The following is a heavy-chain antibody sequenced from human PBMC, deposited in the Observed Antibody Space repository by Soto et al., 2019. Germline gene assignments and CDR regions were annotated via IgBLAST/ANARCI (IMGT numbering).Heavy chain of an antibody. D-gene: IGHD4-17*01. CDR3: ARHNEVTNLLLDY. J-gene: IGHJ4*02. Sequence: SETLSLTCTVSGGSISSYYWSWIRQPPGKGLEWIGYIYYSGSTNYNPSLKSRVTISVDTSKNQFSLKLSSVTAADTAVYYCARHNEVTNLLLDYSGQGTLVTVSS. CDR2: IYYSGST. CDR1: GGSISSYY. V-gene: IGHV4-59*08.